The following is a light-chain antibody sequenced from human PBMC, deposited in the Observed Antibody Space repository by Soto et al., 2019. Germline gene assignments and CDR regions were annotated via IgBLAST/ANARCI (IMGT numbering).Light chain of an antibody. CDR3: QKYDSAPWT. V-gene: IGKV1-27*01. Sequence: DIEMTQSPSSLSASVGDRVTITCRASQGISNYLAWYQQRPGKVPKLLIYAASTLQSGVPSRFSGSGSGTDFTLTISSLQPEDVATYHCQKYDSAPWTFGQGTEVEIK. CDR1: QGISNY. J-gene: IGKJ1*01. CDR2: AAS.